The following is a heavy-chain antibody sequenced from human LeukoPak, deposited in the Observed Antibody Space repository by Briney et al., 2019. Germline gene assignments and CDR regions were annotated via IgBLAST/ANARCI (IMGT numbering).Heavy chain of an antibody. J-gene: IGHJ3*02. Sequence: GGSLRLSCAASGFTFSSYAMSWVRQAPGKGLEWVSAISGSGGSTYYADSVKGRFTISRDNSKNTLYLQMNSLRAEDTAVYYCAKDPYYDILTGYYGIPDAFDIWGQGTMVTVSS. CDR3: AKDPYYDILTGYYGIPDAFDI. D-gene: IGHD3-9*01. CDR2: ISGSGGST. V-gene: IGHV3-23*01. CDR1: GFTFSSYA.